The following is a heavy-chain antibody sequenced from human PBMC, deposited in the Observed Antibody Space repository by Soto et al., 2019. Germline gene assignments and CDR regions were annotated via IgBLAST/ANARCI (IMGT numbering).Heavy chain of an antibody. Sequence: GGSLRLSCAASGFTFSSYAMNWVRQAPGKGLEWVSSISSSSSYIYYPDSVRGRFSIFRDNANNSVYLQMNSLRAEDTAVYYCARDLAVEDTAMATSFDYWGQGTLVTVSS. V-gene: IGHV3-21*01. CDR3: ARDLAVEDTAMATSFDY. CDR2: ISSSSSYI. J-gene: IGHJ4*02. D-gene: IGHD5-18*01. CDR1: GFTFSSYA.